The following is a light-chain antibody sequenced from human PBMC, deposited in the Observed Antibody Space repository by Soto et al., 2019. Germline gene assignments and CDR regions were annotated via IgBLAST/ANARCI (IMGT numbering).Light chain of an antibody. J-gene: IGKJ5*01. CDR2: GAS. V-gene: IGKV3-20*01. CDR3: QQYGSSST. Sequence: EIVLTQSPGTLSLSPGERATLSCRASQSVSSSYLAWYQQKPGQAPRLLIYGASSRPTGIPDRFSGSWSGTDFTLTISRLEPEDFAVYYCQQYGSSSTFGQGTRLENK. CDR1: QSVSSSY.